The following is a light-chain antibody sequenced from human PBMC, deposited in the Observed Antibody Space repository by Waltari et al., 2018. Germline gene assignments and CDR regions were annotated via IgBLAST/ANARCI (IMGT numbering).Light chain of an antibody. J-gene: IGKJ1*01. CDR3: HQYNRWPRT. Sequence: EIVMTQSPATLSVSPGERATLSCRASQGVSNNLAWYQQKPGQTPRLLIYGASIRATGIPARFSGSGSGTEFTLTISSLQSEDFAVYYCHQYNRWPRTFGQGTKVEIK. CDR1: QGVSNN. V-gene: IGKV3D-15*01. CDR2: GAS.